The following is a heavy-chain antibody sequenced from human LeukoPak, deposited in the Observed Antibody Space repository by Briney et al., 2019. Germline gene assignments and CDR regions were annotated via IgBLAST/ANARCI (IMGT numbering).Heavy chain of an antibody. D-gene: IGHD3-16*01. Sequence: GRSLRLSCAASGFTFSSYAMHWVRQAPGKGLEWVAVISYDGSNKYYADSVKGRFTISRDNSKNTLYLQMNSLRAEDTAVYYCARETFGGVKAFDIWGQGTMVTVSS. J-gene: IGHJ3*02. V-gene: IGHV3-30*14. CDR1: GFTFSSYA. CDR3: ARETFGGVKAFDI. CDR2: ISYDGSNK.